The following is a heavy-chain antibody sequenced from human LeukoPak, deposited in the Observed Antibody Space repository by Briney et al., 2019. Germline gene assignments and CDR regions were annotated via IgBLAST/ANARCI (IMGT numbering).Heavy chain of an antibody. V-gene: IGHV3-23*01. CDR1: GFTFSSYA. D-gene: IGHD3-10*01. J-gene: IGHJ5*02. CDR3: AKDQGYYGSGRRWFDP. Sequence: PGGSLRLSCAASGFTFSSYAMSWVRQAPGKGLEWVSAISGSGGSTYYADSVKGRFTISRDNSKNTLYLQMNSLRAEDTAVYYCAKDQGYYGSGRRWFDPWGQGTLVTVSS. CDR2: ISGSGGST.